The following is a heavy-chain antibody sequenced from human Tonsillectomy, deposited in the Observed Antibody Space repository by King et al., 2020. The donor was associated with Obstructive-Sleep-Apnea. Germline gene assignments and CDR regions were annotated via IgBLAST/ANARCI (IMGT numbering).Heavy chain of an antibody. J-gene: IGHJ4*02. CDR1: GFTFSTYS. V-gene: IGHV3-48*04. Sequence: QLVQSGGGLVQPGGALRLSCAASGFTFSTYSMNWVRQAPGKGLEWVSYISSSRSTVYYAGSLKGRFTISRDNAKNSLYLPMNSLRAHDTAVYYCARDLGEVGATKIFDYWGQGTLVTVSS. D-gene: IGHD1-26*01. CDR3: ARDLGEVGATKIFDY. CDR2: ISSSRSTV.